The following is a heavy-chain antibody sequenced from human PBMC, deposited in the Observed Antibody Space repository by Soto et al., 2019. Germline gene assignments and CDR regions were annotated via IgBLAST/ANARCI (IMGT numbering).Heavy chain of an antibody. V-gene: IGHV4-59*08. Sequence: SETLSLTCTVSGGSIRTYYWTWIRQSPGKGLEWIGYIYKSVSTNYNPSLKSRVTISVDTSQNQFSLKLSSVTAADTAVYYCARQHGDLYYFDYWGQGALVTV. J-gene: IGHJ4*02. CDR1: GGSIRTYY. CDR2: IYKSVST. D-gene: IGHD4-17*01. CDR3: ARQHGDLYYFDY.